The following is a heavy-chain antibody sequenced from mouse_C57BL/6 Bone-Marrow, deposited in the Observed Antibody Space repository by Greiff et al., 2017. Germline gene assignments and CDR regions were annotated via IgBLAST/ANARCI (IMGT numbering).Heavy chain of an antibody. Sequence: VQLQQSGAELVRPGASVKLSCTASGFNIKDYYMHWVKQRPEQGLEWIGRIDPEDGDTEYAPKFQGKATMTADTASNTAYLQRSSLTSEDTAVYYWTTPYYYGSSYGSYWGQGTLVTVSA. V-gene: IGHV14-1*01. D-gene: IGHD1-1*01. J-gene: IGHJ3*01. CDR1: GFNIKDYY. CDR3: TTPYYYGSSYGSY. CDR2: IDPEDGDT.